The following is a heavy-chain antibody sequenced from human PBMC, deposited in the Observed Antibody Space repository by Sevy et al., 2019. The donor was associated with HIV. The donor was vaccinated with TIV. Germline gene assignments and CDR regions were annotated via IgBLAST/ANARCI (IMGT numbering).Heavy chain of an antibody. Sequence: GGSLRLSCAASGFSFSNYWMHWVRQAPGKGLEWVANIKQDERGKYYVASVKGRFTISRDNAKNQVYLEMNSLRPEDTAIYYCAKGNSGSFDYWGQGTLVTVSS. CDR2: IKQDERGK. CDR3: AKGNSGSFDY. J-gene: IGHJ4*02. CDR1: GFSFSNYW. D-gene: IGHD3-22*01. V-gene: IGHV3-7*01.